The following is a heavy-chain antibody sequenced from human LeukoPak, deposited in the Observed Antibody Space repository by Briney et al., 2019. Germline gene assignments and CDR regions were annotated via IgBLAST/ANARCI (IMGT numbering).Heavy chain of an antibody. D-gene: IGHD3-9*01. CDR3: ARVRYYLDY. J-gene: IGHJ4*02. Sequence: GGSLRLSCAASGFTFSDHYMDWVRQAPGKGLEWVGRIRNKVNSYSTGYAASVKGRFTISRDDSKNSLYLQMNSLRTEDTAVYYCARVRYYLDYWGQGTLVTVSS. CDR1: GFTFSDHY. V-gene: IGHV3-72*01. CDR2: IRNKVNSYST.